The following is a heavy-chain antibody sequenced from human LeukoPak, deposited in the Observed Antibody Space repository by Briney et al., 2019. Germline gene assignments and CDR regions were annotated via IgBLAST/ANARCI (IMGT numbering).Heavy chain of an antibody. J-gene: IGHJ6*03. CDR2: IFYSGST. CDR3: ARIGGYDFWSGSHYYYYMDV. CDR1: GGSFSGYY. Sequence: SETLSLTCAVYGGSFSGYYWNWIRQPPGKGLEWIGYIFYSGSTNYNPSLKSRVTVSVDTSKNQFSLKLSSVTAADTAVYYCARIGGYDFWSGSHYYYYMDVWGKGTTVTVSS. V-gene: IGHV4-34*11. D-gene: IGHD3-3*01.